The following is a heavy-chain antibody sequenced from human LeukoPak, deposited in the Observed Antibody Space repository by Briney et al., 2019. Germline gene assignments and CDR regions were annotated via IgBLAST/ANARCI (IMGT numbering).Heavy chain of an antibody. CDR2: IIPIFGTA. Sequence: ASVKVSCKASGGTFSSYAISWVRQAPGQGLEWMGGIIPIFGTANYAQKFQGRVTITTDESTSTAYMELSSLRSEDTAVYYCATEYSGSYYPSFDYWGQGTLVTVSS. CDR1: GGTFSSYA. CDR3: ATEYSGSYYPSFDY. D-gene: IGHD1-26*01. V-gene: IGHV1-69*05. J-gene: IGHJ4*02.